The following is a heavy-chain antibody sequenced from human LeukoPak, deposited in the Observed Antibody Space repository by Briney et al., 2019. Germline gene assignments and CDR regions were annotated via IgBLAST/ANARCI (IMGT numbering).Heavy chain of an antibody. CDR3: ARARCGSGSSSFDY. CDR2: ISSSSSYI. V-gene: IGHV3-21*01. CDR1: GFTFSSYS. Sequence: PGGSLRLSCAASGFTFSSYSMNWVRQAPGKGLEWVSSISSSSSYIYYADSVKGRFTISRDNAKNSLYLQMNSLRAEDTAVYYCARARCGSGSSSFDYWGQGTLVTVSS. J-gene: IGHJ4*02. D-gene: IGHD3-10*01.